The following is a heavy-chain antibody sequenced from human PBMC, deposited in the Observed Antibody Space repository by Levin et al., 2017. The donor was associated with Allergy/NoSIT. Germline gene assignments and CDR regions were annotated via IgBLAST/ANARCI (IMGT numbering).Heavy chain of an antibody. D-gene: IGHD3-10*01. Sequence: PGESLKISCAASGFTFSSYGMHWVRQAPGTGLEWVAVIWYDGSNKYYADSVKGRFTISRDNSKNTLYLQMNSLRAEDTAVYYCARDPMVRGVTPSDIVTYYYYYGMDVWGQGTTVTVSS. CDR1: GFTFSSYG. V-gene: IGHV3-33*01. CDR3: ARDPMVRGVTPSDIVTYYYYYGMDV. CDR2: IWYDGSNK. J-gene: IGHJ6*02.